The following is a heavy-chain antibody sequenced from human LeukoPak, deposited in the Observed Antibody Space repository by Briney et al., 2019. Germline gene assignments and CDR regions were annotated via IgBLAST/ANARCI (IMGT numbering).Heavy chain of an antibody. V-gene: IGHV4-39*01. CDR1: GGSISSSSYY. D-gene: IGHD5-18*01. Sequence: SETLSLTCTVSGGSISSSSYYWGWIRQPPGKGLEWIGSIYYSGSTYYNPSLKSRVTISVDTSKNQFSLKLSSVTAADTAVYYCARQGYSYGYSFDCWGQGTLVTVSS. J-gene: IGHJ4*02. CDR3: ARQGYSYGYSFDC. CDR2: IYYSGST.